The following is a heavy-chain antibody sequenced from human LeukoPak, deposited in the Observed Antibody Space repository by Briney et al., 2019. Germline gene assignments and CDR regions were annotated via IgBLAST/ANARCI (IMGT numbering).Heavy chain of an antibody. V-gene: IGHV4-39*01. CDR1: GGSISTTSYY. D-gene: IGHD1-26*01. Sequence: SETLSLTCTGPGGSISTTSYYWAWIRQPPGKGLESIASISYSVTTYYSPSLRTRVTISVDTSTNQFSLRLSSVTATDTAVYYCARHLRGATIYYDFWGQGTLATVSS. J-gene: IGHJ4*02. CDR3: ARHLRGATIYYDF. CDR2: ISYSVTT.